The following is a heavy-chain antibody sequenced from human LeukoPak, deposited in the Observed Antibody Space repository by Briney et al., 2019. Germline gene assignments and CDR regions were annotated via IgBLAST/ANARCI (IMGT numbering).Heavy chain of an antibody. CDR2: IYPDDSDT. V-gene: IGHV5-51*01. CDR3: ASYRGSSGRHFDY. Sequence: GESLMISCKGSGYSFTNYWIGWVRQMPGKGLEWMGIIYPDDSDTRYSPSFQGQVTISADKSITTAYLQWSSLKASDTAMYYCASYRGSSGRHFDYWGQGTLVTVSS. CDR1: GYSFTNYW. D-gene: IGHD6-6*01. J-gene: IGHJ4*02.